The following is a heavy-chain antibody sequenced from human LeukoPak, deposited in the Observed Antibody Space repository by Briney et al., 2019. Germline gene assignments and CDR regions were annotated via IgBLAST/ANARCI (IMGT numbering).Heavy chain of an antibody. D-gene: IGHD2-15*01. J-gene: IGHJ3*02. V-gene: IGHV4-30-4*01. CDR2: IYYSGST. Sequence: PSETLSLTCTVSGGSISSGDYYWSWIRQPPGKGLEWIGYIYYSGSTYYNPSLKSRVTISVDTSKNQFSLKLSSVTAADTAVYYCAREFVVVVAATPAENAFDIWGQGTMVTVSS. CDR1: GGSISSGDYY. CDR3: AREFVVVVAATPAENAFDI.